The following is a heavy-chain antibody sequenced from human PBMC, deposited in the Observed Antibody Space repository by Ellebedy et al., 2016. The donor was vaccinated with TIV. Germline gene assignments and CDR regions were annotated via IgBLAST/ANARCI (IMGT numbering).Heavy chain of an antibody. Sequence: AASVKVSCKASGYTLTHNDMHWVRQAPGQGLEWMGRINPRGGNTRHAQKFQGRVNMSSDTSTSTVYVELSSLRSDDTAVYYCARGEVATSGAASDVWGQGTMVTVSS. CDR3: ARGEVATSGAASDV. CDR2: INPRGGNT. D-gene: IGHD5-12*01. CDR1: GYTLTHND. V-gene: IGHV1-46*01. J-gene: IGHJ3*01.